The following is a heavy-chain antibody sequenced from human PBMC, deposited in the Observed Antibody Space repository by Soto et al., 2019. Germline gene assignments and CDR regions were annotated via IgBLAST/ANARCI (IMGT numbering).Heavy chain of an antibody. CDR1: GGSISSYY. Sequence: QVQLQALGPGLVKPSETLSLTCTVSGGSISSYYCSWIRQPPGKGLEWIGSVYYSGITNYNPSLKSRVTISVNTSKNRFPLKLSSVTAADTAVYYCARIIAVSGYSYIDVWGKGTTVTVSS. CDR2: VYYSGIT. D-gene: IGHD6-19*01. CDR3: ARIIAVSGYSYIDV. V-gene: IGHV4-59*08. J-gene: IGHJ6*03.